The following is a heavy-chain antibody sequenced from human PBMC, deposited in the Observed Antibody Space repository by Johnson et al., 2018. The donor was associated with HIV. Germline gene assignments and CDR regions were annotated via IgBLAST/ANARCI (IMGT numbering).Heavy chain of an antibody. Sequence: QVQLVESGGGVVQPGRSLRLSCAVSGFTFSRNAMHWVRQAPGKGLEWVSLISWDGGSTYYADSVKGRFTISRDNAKNSLYLQMNSLRAEDTAVYYCARPNQLLFYPDAFDFWGQGTMVTVSS. CDR3: ARPNQLLFYPDAFDF. CDR1: GFTFSRNA. V-gene: IGHV3-NL1*01. J-gene: IGHJ3*01. CDR2: ISWDGGST. D-gene: IGHD2-2*01.